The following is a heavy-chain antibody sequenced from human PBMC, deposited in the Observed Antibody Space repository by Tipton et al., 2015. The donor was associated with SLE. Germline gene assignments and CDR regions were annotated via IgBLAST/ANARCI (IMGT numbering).Heavy chain of an antibody. D-gene: IGHD5-18*01. Sequence: QVQLVQSGAEVKKPGASVKVSCKASGYTFTRNDINWVRQATGQGLEWMGWMDPDSGNTVYAQRFRGRVTMTRNTSISTAYMELSSLRSDDTAIYYCARVRVDTAMGVFDFWGQGTLVTVSS. CDR1: GYTFTRND. V-gene: IGHV1-8*01. CDR3: ARVRVDTAMGVFDF. CDR2: MDPDSGNT. J-gene: IGHJ4*02.